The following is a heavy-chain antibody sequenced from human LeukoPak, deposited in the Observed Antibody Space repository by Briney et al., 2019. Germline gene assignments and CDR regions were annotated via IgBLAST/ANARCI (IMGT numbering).Heavy chain of an antibody. J-gene: IGHJ1*01. CDR3: ARGEVSSWYDYFQH. CDR1: GYSFTGYY. CDR2: INPNSGGT. Sequence: ASVKVSCKASGYSFTGYYMHWVRQAPGQGLEWMGWINPNSGGTKYAKKFQGRVTMTRDTSISTGYMELSMLRSDDTAVYYCARGEVSSWYDYFQHWGQGSLVTVSS. D-gene: IGHD6-13*01. V-gene: IGHV1-2*02.